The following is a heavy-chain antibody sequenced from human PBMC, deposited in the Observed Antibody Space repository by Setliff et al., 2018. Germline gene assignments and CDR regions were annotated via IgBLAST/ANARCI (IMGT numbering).Heavy chain of an antibody. CDR2: ISRDSLHI. V-gene: IGHV3-21*06. CDR3: ARSENCFSTHCSPYDY. Sequence: GGSLRLSCAASGFTFSTYTMNWIRQAPGKGLEWVSSISRDSLHIYYADSLKGRFIISRDNAENSLYLQMDSLRAEDTAVHFCARSENCFSTHCSPYDYWGQGALVTVSS. CDR1: GFTFSTYT. J-gene: IGHJ4*02. D-gene: IGHD2-2*01.